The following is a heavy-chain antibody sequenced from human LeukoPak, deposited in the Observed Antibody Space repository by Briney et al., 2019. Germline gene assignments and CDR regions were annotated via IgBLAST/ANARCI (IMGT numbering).Heavy chain of an antibody. V-gene: IGHV3-53*01. D-gene: IGHD5-24*01. Sequence: SGGSLRLSCAASGFTVSSNYMSWARQAPGKGLEWVSVIYSGGSTYYADSVKGRFTISRDNSKNTLYLQMNSLRAEDTAVYYCARDRVEMATFSDYYYGMDVWGQGTTVTVSS. J-gene: IGHJ6*02. CDR2: IYSGGST. CDR1: GFTVSSNY. CDR3: ARDRVEMATFSDYYYGMDV.